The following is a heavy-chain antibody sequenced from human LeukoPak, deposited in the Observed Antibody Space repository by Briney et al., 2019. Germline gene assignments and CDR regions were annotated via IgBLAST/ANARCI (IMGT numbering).Heavy chain of an antibody. Sequence: SETLSLTCTVSGGSISSYSWTWIRQPPEKGLEWIGCLYYSGSTIYNLSLMCRVTIPLEWSKSQFSLKLSSVTAADTAVYYCARSRPGQFGSLRFYLDGAEMAPNFCQGVPPTGEDAFDIWGQGTMVTVSS. V-gene: IGHV4-59*01. CDR1: GGSISSYS. D-gene: IGHD5-24*01. CDR2: LYYSGST. J-gene: IGHJ3*02. CDR3: ARSRPGQFGSLRFYLDGAEMAPNFCQGVPPTGEDAFDI.